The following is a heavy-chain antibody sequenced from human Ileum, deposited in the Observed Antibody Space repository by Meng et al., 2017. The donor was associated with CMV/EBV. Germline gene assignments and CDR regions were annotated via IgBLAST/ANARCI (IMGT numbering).Heavy chain of an antibody. J-gene: IGHJ4*02. CDR2: VSPGGI. CDR3: ARAAARGVPVNY. CDR1: GVSISNYY. Sequence: QVQLQESGPGLVKPSETLSLTCSVSGVSISNYYWTWIRQPAGKGLEFIGRVSPGGIEYNPSLMSRVTMSLDTSRNQLSLNLNSVTAADMAVYYCARAAARGVPVNYWGQGILVTVSS. V-gene: IGHV4-4*07. D-gene: IGHD3-10*01.